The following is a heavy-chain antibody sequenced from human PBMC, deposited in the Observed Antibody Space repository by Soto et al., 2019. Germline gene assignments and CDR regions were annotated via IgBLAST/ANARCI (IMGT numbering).Heavy chain of an antibody. CDR1: GGSISSGDYF. CDR3: ARGDPLIPIY. J-gene: IGHJ4*02. CDR2: ISYSGST. V-gene: IGHV4-31*03. Sequence: SETLSLTCTVSGGSISSGDYFWNWIRQLPGKGLEWIGYISYSGSTYYNPSLKSRITISADTSKNQFSLKVNSVTAADTAVYYCARGDPLIPIYWGQGALLTVSS. D-gene: IGHD3-16*01.